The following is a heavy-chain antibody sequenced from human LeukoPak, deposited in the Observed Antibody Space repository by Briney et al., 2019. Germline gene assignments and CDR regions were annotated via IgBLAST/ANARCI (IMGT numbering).Heavy chain of an antibody. Sequence: SETLSLTCTVSGGSISSSSYYWGWIRQPPGKGLEWIGSIYYSGSTYYNPSLKSRVTISVDTSKNQFSLKLSSVTAADTAVYYCARRGLEWLFPTMFDPWGQGTLVTVSS. J-gene: IGHJ5*02. CDR2: IYYSGST. D-gene: IGHD3-3*01. CDR1: GGSISSSSYY. CDR3: ARRGLEWLFPTMFDP. V-gene: IGHV4-39*01.